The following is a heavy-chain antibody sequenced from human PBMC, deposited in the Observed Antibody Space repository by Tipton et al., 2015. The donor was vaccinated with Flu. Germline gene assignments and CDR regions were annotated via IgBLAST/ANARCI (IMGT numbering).Heavy chain of an antibody. Sequence: SLRLSCAASGFTFSSYWMSWVRQAPVKGLEWVANIKQDGSERNYVDSVKGRFTISRDNAKNSLYLQMNSLNTEDAGVYYCTRGSVSSWLWGQGTLVTVSS. CDR2: IKQDGSER. D-gene: IGHD6-13*01. CDR3: TRGSVSSWL. J-gene: IGHJ4*02. CDR1: GFTFSSYW. V-gene: IGHV3-7*03.